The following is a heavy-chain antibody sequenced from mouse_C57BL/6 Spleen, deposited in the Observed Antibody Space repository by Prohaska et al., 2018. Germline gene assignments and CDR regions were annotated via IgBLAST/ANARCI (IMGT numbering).Heavy chain of an antibody. D-gene: IGHD2-5*01. CDR3: TTDYSNYVGAMDY. Sequence: GAELVRHGAPVTLSCMASGYTFTVYELRWVKQTHVHGLAWIGAIDPETGSTAYNQKFKCKAILTADKSSSTAYMDLRSLTSEDTAVYYCTTDYSNYVGAMDYWGQGPSVIVPS. CDR1: GYTFTVYE. V-gene: IGHV1-15*01. J-gene: IGHJ4*01. CDR2: IDPETGST.